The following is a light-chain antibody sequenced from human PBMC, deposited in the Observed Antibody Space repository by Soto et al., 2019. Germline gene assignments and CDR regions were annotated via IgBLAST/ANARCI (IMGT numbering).Light chain of an antibody. CDR1: QGIGNY. J-gene: IGKJ1*01. Sequence: DLQMTQSPSSLSASLGDRVTITCRASQGIGNYLAWYQLQPGKVPKLLIYAASTLQSGVPSRFSGSGSGTDFTLTISSLPPEDVATYFCQKYNSAPRTFGQGTKVEI. V-gene: IGKV1-27*01. CDR2: AAS. CDR3: QKYNSAPRT.